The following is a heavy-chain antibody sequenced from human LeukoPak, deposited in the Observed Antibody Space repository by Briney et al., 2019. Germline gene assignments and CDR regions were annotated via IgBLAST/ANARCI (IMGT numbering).Heavy chain of an antibody. CDR1: GAPISSRTW. V-gene: IGHV4-4*02. CDR2: IYHSGST. Sequence: SGTLSLTCAVSGAPISSRTWWSWVRQPPGKGLEWIGEIYHSGSTNYNPSLKSRVTISVDKSKNQFSLKLSSVTAADTAVYYCARQYILTGYSLFDYWGQGTLVTVSS. CDR3: ARQYILTGYSLFDY. J-gene: IGHJ4*02. D-gene: IGHD3-9*01.